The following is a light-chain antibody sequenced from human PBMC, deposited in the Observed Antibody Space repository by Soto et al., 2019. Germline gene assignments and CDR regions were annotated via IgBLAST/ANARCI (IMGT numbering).Light chain of an antibody. Sequence: DIVMTQSPLSLPVTPGEPASISCRSSQSLLHSNGYNYLDWYLQKPGQSPQLLIFLRVNRAYGVPDRFSGSGSGTEFTLKISRVEAEDVGVYYCRQTLQPPLFTFGPGTKVDIK. CDR1: QSLLHSNGYNY. J-gene: IGKJ3*01. CDR2: LRV. V-gene: IGKV2-28*01. CDR3: RQTLQPPLFT.